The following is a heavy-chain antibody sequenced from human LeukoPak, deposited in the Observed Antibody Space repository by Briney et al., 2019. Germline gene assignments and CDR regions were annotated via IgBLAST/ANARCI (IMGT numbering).Heavy chain of an antibody. D-gene: IGHD6-25*01. J-gene: IGHJ3*02. CDR2: IVIGSGNT. CDR3: AATGSETDAFDI. Sequence: ASVKVSCKASGFTFTSSAMQWVRQARGRRLEWIGWIVIGSGNTNYAQKFQERVTITRDMSTSTAYMELSSLRSEDTAMYYCAATGSETDAFDIWGQGTMVTVSS. CDR1: GFTFTSSA. V-gene: IGHV1-58*02.